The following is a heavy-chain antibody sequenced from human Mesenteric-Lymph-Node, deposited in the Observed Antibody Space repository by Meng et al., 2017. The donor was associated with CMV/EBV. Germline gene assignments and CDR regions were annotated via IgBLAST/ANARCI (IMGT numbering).Heavy chain of an antibody. CDR1: GFSFSTYY. D-gene: IGHD3-16*01. CDR3: ARETPATGDFDC. Sequence: SCKASGFSFSTYYVLWVRQAPGQGLEWMAIINPNGVDTAYAQSFQGRVTVTRDASATTVYMDLSSLRSEDTAVYYCARETPATGDFDCWGQGTLVTVSS. V-gene: IGHV1-46*01. CDR2: INPNGVDT. J-gene: IGHJ4*02.